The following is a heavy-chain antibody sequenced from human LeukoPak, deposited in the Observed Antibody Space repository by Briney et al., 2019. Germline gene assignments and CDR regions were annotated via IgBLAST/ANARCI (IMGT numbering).Heavy chain of an antibody. V-gene: IGHV3-48*04. CDR3: AELGITMIGGV. CDR1: GFTVSSNS. CDR2: ISSSGSTI. J-gene: IGHJ6*04. Sequence: TGGSLRLSCTVSGFTVSSNSMSWVRQAPGKRLEWVSYISSSGSTIYYADSVKGRFTISRDNAKNSLYLQMNGLRAEDTAVYYCAELGITMIGGVWGKGTTVTISS. D-gene: IGHD3-10*02.